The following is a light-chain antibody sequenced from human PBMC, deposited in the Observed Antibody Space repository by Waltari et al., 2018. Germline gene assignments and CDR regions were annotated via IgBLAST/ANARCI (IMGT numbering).Light chain of an antibody. V-gene: IGLV6-57*03. CDR1: SDSIASHY. Sequence: NSLLTQPHSVSESPGKTVTISCTRTSDSIASHYVQWYQPRPGSAPTPVIFEDNPRPSGVPARFSASIDTSSNSASLTISGLKTEDEALYYCQSYDSDEGVVFGGGTKLTVL. CDR3: QSYDSDEGVV. J-gene: IGLJ2*01. CDR2: EDN.